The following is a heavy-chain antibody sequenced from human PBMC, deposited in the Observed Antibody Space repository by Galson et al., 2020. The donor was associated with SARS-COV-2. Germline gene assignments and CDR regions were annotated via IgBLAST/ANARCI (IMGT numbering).Heavy chain of an antibody. CDR2: INPNSGGT. Sequence: ASVKVSCKASGYTFTGYYMHWVRQAPGQGPEWMGWINPNSGGTNYAQKFQGWVTMTRDTSISTAYMELSRLRSDDTAVYYCARGPVVPAAIRGNWFDPWGQGTLVTVSS. V-gene: IGHV1-2*04. D-gene: IGHD2-2*02. CDR3: ARGPVVPAAIRGNWFDP. J-gene: IGHJ5*02. CDR1: GYTFTGYY.